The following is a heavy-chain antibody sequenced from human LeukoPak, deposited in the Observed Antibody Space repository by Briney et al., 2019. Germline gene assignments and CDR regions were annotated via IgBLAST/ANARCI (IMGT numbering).Heavy chain of an antibody. J-gene: IGHJ4*02. CDR1: GYTFTSYG. CDR3: ARDTAHYGSGSLFDY. CDR2: ISAYNGNT. Sequence: ASVKVSCKASGYTFTSYGISWVRQAPGQGLEWMGWISAYNGNTNYAQKLQGRVTMTTDTSTSTAYMELRSLRSDDTAVYYCARDTAHYGSGSLFDYWGQGTLVTVSS. D-gene: IGHD3-10*01. V-gene: IGHV1-18*01.